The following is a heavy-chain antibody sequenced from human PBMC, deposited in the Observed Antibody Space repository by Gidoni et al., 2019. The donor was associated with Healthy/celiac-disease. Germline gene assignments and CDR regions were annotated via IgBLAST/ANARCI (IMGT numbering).Heavy chain of an antibody. CDR2: IYYSGST. D-gene: IGHD3-3*01. CDR3: ARESQQDFWSGTQIDY. Sequence: QVQLQESGPGLVKPSETLSLTCTVSGGSISGYYWSWIRQPPGKGLEWIGYIYYSGSTNYNPSLKSRVTISVDTSKNQFSLKLSSVTAADTAVYYCARESQQDFWSGTQIDYWGQGTLVTVSS. J-gene: IGHJ4*02. CDR1: GGSISGYY. V-gene: IGHV4-59*01.